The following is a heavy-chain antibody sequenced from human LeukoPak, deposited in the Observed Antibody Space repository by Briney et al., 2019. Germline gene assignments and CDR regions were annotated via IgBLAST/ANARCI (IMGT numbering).Heavy chain of an antibody. J-gene: IGHJ4*02. Sequence: GGSLRLSCAASGFTFDDYAMHWVRQAPGKGLEWVSLISGDGGSTYYADSVKGRFTISRDNSKNSLYLQMNSLRAEDTAVYYCATHSDGFGEFFDYWGQGTLVTVSS. CDR2: ISGDGGST. V-gene: IGHV3-43*02. CDR3: ATHSDGFGEFFDY. CDR1: GFTFDDYA. D-gene: IGHD3-10*01.